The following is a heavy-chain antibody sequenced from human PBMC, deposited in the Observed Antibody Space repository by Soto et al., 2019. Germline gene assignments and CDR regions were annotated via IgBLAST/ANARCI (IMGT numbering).Heavy chain of an antibody. Sequence: SETLSLTCTVSGGSISSYYWSWIRQPPGKGLEWIGYIYYSGSTNYNPSLKSRVTISVDTSKNQFSLKLSSVTAADTAVYYCARVGYDSSGYYWRWFDPWGQGTLVTVSS. CDR1: GGSISSYY. V-gene: IGHV4-59*01. J-gene: IGHJ5*02. D-gene: IGHD3-22*01. CDR3: ARVGYDSSGYYWRWFDP. CDR2: IYYSGST.